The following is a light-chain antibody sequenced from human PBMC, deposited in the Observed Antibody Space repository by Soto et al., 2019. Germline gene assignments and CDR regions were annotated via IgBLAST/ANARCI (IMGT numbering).Light chain of an antibody. V-gene: IGKV1-39*01. J-gene: IGKJ2*01. CDR2: AAS. CDR3: QQSYSSPRMYS. Sequence: DTQMTQSPSSLSASVGDRITITCRASQRISNSLNWYQQKPGKAPDLLIYAASNLQSGVPSRFSGSGSGTDFTLTISSLQPEDFATYHCQQSYSSPRMYSFGQGTKLEIK. CDR1: QRISNS.